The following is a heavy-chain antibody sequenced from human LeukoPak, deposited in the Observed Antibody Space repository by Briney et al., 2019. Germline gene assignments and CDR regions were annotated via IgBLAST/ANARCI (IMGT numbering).Heavy chain of an antibody. CDR3: VRRKGDSSGFYYVDY. J-gene: IGHJ4*02. D-gene: IGHD3-22*01. CDR2: MYYDGST. Sequence: SETLSLTCTVSGGYVSSGDYYWGWVRQPRGKGLEWIGSMYYDGSTYSTASLKSRVSISADTSKNQFSLKLSSVTAADTAVYYCVRRKGDSSGFYYVDYWGQGTLVTVSS. V-gene: IGHV4-39*01. CDR1: GGYVSSGDYY.